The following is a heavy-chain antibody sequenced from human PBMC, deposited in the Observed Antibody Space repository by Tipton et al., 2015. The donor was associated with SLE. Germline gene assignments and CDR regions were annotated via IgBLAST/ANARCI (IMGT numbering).Heavy chain of an antibody. CDR3: ASLRTEYYYGSRADY. D-gene: IGHD3-10*01. CDR2: INHSGST. J-gene: IGHJ4*02. CDR1: GGSFSGYY. V-gene: IGHV4-34*01. Sequence: TLSLTCAVYGGSFSGYYWSWIRQPPGKGLEWIGEINHSGSTNYNPSHKSRVTISVDTSKNQFSLKLSSVTAADTAVYYCASLRTEYYYGSRADYWGQGTLVTVSS.